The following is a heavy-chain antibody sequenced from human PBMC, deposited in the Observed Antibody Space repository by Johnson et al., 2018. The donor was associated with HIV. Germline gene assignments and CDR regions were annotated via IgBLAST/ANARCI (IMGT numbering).Heavy chain of an antibody. Sequence: VQVVESGGGVVQPGRSLRLSCAASGFTFSSYGMHWVRQAPGKGLEWVAVISYDGSNKYYADSVKGRFTISRDNSKNTLYLQMNSLRAEDTAVYYCAKVPGSSSSKEGRGAFDIWGQGTMVTVSS. CDR2: ISYDGSNK. J-gene: IGHJ3*02. CDR3: AKVPGSSSSKEGRGAFDI. CDR1: GFTFSSYG. D-gene: IGHD6-6*01. V-gene: IGHV3-30*18.